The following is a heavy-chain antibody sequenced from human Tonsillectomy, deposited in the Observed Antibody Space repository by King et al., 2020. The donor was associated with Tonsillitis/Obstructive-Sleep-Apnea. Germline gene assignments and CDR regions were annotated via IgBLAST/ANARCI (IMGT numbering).Heavy chain of an antibody. V-gene: IGHV3-49*05. CDR3: TRGDCSSVSCYKEDAFDI. CDR2: IRSKAYGGTA. J-gene: IGHJ3*02. D-gene: IGHD2-15*01. Sequence: LVESGGGLVKPGRSLRLSCTASGFTFGDYAMSWFRQAPGKGREWGGFIRSKAYGGTAENAAFVKGRFTISRDDSKSSAYLQMSSLKTEDKAVYYCTRGDCSSVSCYKEDAFDIWGQGAMVTVSS. CDR1: GFTFGDYA.